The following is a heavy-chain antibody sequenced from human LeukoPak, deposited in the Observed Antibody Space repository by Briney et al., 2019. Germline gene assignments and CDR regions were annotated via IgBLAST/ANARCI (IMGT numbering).Heavy chain of an antibody. CDR3: ARGPRNDP. CDR1: GYPLTTGE. J-gene: IGHJ5*02. V-gene: IGHV1-8*01. Sequence: ASLKVSCETSGYPLTTGEISWVCEAAGQGLEWMGVVHPNGGNTAYAQKFQGRITMTRDTSISTAYMELSGLTSDDTAVYFCARGPRNDPWGQGTLVTVSS. D-gene: IGHD1-14*01. CDR2: VHPNGGNT.